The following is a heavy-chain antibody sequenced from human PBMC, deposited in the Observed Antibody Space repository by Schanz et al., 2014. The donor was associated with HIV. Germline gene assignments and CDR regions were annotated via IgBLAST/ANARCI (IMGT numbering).Heavy chain of an antibody. Sequence: QMQLVQSGPEVKKPGTSVKVSCKASGFTFTSSAVQWVRQARGQRLEWIGWIVVGSGNTNYAQKFQGRVTITADESTSTAYMELSSLKSEDTAMYYCASSRPMGLEIDFWGQGTLVTVSS. CDR3: ASSRPMGLEIDF. D-gene: IGHD1-1*01. CDR2: IVVGSGNT. V-gene: IGHV1-58*01. CDR1: GFTFTSSA. J-gene: IGHJ4*02.